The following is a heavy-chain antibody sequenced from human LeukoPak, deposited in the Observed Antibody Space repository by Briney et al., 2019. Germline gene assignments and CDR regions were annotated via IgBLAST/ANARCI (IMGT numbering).Heavy chain of an antibody. CDR2: IYYSGST. V-gene: IGHV4-39*01. D-gene: IGHD3-22*01. Sequence: PSETLSLTCTVSGGSISSSSYYWGWIRQPPGKGLEWIGTIYYSGSTYYKPSLKSRVTISVDTSKNHFSLKLSSVTAADTAAYYCARHGHYDGSDYYSSLDYWGQGTLATVSS. J-gene: IGHJ4*02. CDR1: GGSISSSSYY. CDR3: ARHGHYDGSDYYSSLDY.